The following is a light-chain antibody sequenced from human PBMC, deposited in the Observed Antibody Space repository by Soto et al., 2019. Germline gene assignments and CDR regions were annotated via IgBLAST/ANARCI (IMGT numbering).Light chain of an antibody. V-gene: IGKV3-11*01. CDR2: DAS. J-gene: IGKJ5*01. CDR3: QQRSSWPIT. Sequence: EIVLTQSPATLSLSPGERATLSFRASQSVTSYLAWYQQRPGQAPRLLINDASRRATGIPDRFSGSGSGADFTLTIISLEPEDFAVYDCQQRSSWPITFGQGTRLEIK. CDR1: QSVTSY.